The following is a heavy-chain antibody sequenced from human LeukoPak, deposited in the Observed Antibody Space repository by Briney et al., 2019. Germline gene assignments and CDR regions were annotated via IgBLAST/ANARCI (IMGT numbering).Heavy chain of an antibody. CDR2: ISYDGSDQ. Sequence: GRSLRLSCAASGFTFSSYAMHWVRQAPGKGLEWVAVISYDGSDQYYADSVKGRFTISRDDSKSTPYLQMNSLRAEDTAVYYCASHCNSTSCYHAFDIWGQGTMVTVSS. D-gene: IGHD2-2*01. CDR1: GFTFSSYA. J-gene: IGHJ3*02. V-gene: IGHV3-30-3*01. CDR3: ASHCNSTSCYHAFDI.